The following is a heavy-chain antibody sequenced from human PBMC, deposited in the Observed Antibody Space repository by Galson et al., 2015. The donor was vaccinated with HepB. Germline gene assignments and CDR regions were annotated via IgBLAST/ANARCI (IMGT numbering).Heavy chain of an antibody. V-gene: IGHV4-39*01. CDR3: ASSFDGGVFDP. J-gene: IGHJ5*02. CDR1: GGSISSSSYY. CDR2: IYYSGST. D-gene: IGHD3-9*01. Sequence: ETLSLTCTVSGGSISSSSYYWGWIRQPPGKGLEWIGSIYYSGSTYYNPSLKSRVTISVDTSKNQFSLKLSSVTAADTAVYYCASSFDGGVFDPWGQGTLVTVSS.